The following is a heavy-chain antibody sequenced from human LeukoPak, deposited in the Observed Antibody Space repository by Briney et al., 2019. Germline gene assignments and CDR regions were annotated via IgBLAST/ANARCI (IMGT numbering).Heavy chain of an antibody. D-gene: IGHD3-22*01. Sequence: LRLSCAASGFTFGTYAMTWLRLPPGKGLEWLGYIYYSGSTYYNPSLKSRVTISIDKSKNQFSLKLSSVIAADTAVYYCARGRVRSEKSPKGGLLPYYFDYWGQGTLVTVSS. V-gene: IGHV4-30-2*01. CDR1: GFTFGTYA. CDR2: IYYSGST. J-gene: IGHJ4*02. CDR3: ARGRVRSEKSPKGGLLPYYFDY.